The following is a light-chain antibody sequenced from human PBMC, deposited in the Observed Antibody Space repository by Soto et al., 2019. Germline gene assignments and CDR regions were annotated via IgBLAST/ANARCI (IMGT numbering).Light chain of an antibody. J-gene: IGLJ1*01. CDR2: EVS. Sequence: QSALTQPASVSGSPGQSITTSCTGTTSDVGGYNYVSWYQQHPGKVPKLLIHEVSNRPSGVSDRFSGSKSGNTASLTISGLQAEDEADYYCLSKTSSISYVFGTGTKVTV. CDR3: LSKTSSISYV. V-gene: IGLV2-14*01. CDR1: TSDVGGYNY.